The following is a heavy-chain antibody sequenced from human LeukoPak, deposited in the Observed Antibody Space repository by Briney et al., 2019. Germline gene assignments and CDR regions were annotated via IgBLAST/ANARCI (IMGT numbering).Heavy chain of an antibody. D-gene: IGHD2-15*01. CDR1: GFTFYTYA. CDR3: AKTPGDCTGGTCYSFDY. Sequence: GGSLRLSCAASGFTFYTYAMTWVRQAPGKGLEWVSSISGSGDNTYYADSVKGRFTVSRDNSKNTRYLQMNSLRAEDTAVYYCAKTPGDCTGGTCYSFDYWGQGSLVTVSS. J-gene: IGHJ4*02. V-gene: IGHV3-23*01. CDR2: ISGSGDNT.